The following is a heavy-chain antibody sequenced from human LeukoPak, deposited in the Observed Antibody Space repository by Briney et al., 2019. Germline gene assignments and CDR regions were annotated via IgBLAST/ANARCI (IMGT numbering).Heavy chain of an antibody. CDR1: GFTFSSYS. J-gene: IGHJ4*02. CDR2: ISSSSSTI. Sequence: GGSLRLSCAASGFTFSSYSMNWVRQAPGKGLEWVSYISSSSSTIYYADSVKGRFTISRDNAKNSLYLQMNSLRAEDTAVYYCARDSGSYLYYFDYWGQGTLVTVSS. D-gene: IGHD1-26*01. V-gene: IGHV3-48*01. CDR3: ARDSGSYLYYFDY.